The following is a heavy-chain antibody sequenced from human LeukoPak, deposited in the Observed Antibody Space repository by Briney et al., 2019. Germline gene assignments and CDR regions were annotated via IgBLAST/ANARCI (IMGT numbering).Heavy chain of an antibody. D-gene: IGHD3-22*01. J-gene: IGHJ4*02. CDR2: ISGSGGST. V-gene: IGHV3-23*01. Sequence: GGSLRLSCAASGFTFSSYAMSWVRRAPGKGLEWVSAISGSGGSTYYADSVKGRFTISRDNAKNSLYLQMNSLRAEDTAVYYCARDILHTSSGDGFDYWGQGTLVTVSS. CDR3: ARDILHTSSGDGFDY. CDR1: GFTFSSYA.